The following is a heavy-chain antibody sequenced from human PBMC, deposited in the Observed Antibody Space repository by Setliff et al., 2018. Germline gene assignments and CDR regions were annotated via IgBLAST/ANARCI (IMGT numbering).Heavy chain of an antibody. D-gene: IGHD1-26*01. V-gene: IGHV1-2*02. J-gene: IGHJ6*03. CDR2: ISPNSGNT. Sequence: GASVKVSCKASAYIFTNHYIHWIRQAPGQGLEWMGWISPNSGNTMYAQKFQTRVTMTRDTSISTAYLDLTSLRSDDTAIYYCAGDSTGSDLYEFQYMDVWGKGTPVTVS. CDR1: AYIFTNHY. CDR3: AGDSTGSDLYEFQYMDV.